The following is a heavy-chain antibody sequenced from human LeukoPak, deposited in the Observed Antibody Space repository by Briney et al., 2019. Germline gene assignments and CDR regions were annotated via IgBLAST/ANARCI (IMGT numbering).Heavy chain of an antibody. V-gene: IGHV1-46*01. CDR1: GYTFTGYH. CDR3: ARDKDVWGSFRLLNY. Sequence: ASVKVSCKASGYTFTGYHMHWVRQAPGQGLGWMGGIFPIVGTADYAQKFQGRVTMTTDTSTSTVYMELRSLRSDDTAVYYCARDKDVWGSFRLLNYWGQGTLVTVSS. J-gene: IGHJ4*02. CDR2: IFPIVGTA. D-gene: IGHD3-16*02.